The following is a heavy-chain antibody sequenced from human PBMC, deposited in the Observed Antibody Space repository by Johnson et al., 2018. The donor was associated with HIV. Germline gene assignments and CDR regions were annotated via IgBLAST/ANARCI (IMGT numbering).Heavy chain of an antibody. CDR2: ISWNSGQI. V-gene: IGHV3-9*01. Sequence: EVQLVESGGGLLQPGRSLRLSCAATGFIFDDYAMHWVRQPPGKGLEWVSGISWNSGQIGYADSVKGRFTISRDNGNNTLYLQTNSLRAEDTALYYCAKQYSSSWYGNAFDIWGQGTMVTVSS. D-gene: IGHD6-13*01. J-gene: IGHJ3*02. CDR3: AKQYSSSWYGNAFDI. CDR1: GFIFDDYA.